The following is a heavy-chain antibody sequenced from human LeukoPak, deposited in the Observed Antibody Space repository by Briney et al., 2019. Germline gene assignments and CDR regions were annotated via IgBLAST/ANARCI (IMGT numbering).Heavy chain of an antibody. CDR1: GFTFSDHH. V-gene: IGHV3-11*06. CDR2: ITSTSSST. CDR3: ARDKGTY. J-gene: IGHJ4*02. Sequence: GGSLRLSCAASGFTFSDHHLSWVRQAPGKGLEWVSDITSTSSSTNYADSVKGRFTISRDNAKKSLCLQMNSLRAEDTAVYYCARDKGTYWGQGTLVTVSS.